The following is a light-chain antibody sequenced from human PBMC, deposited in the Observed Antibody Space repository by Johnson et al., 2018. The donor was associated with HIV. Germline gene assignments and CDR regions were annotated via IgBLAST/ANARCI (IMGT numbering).Light chain of an antibody. CDR2: DNN. Sequence: QSVLTQPPSVSAAPGQKVTISCSGSSSNIGNNYVSWYQQLPGTAPKLLIYDNNKRPSGIPDRFSGSQSGTSATLAITGLQPGDEAEYYCGTWDHSLSAPYVVGTGTKVTVL. CDR3: GTWDHSLSAPYV. J-gene: IGLJ1*01. V-gene: IGLV1-51*01. CDR1: SSNIGNNY.